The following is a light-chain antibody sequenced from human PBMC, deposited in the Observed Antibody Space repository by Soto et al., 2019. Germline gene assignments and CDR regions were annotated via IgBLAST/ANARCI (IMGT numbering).Light chain of an antibody. CDR1: SSNIGAGYG. CDR3: CSYAGNLAV. Sequence: QSVLTQPPSVSGAPGQRVTISCTGSSSNIGAGYGVHWYQQLPGAAPKLLIYGNSNRPSGVPDRFSGSQSDTSASLAITGLQAEDEADYYCCSYAGNLAVFGGGTKLTVL. V-gene: IGLV1-40*01. CDR2: GNS. J-gene: IGLJ2*01.